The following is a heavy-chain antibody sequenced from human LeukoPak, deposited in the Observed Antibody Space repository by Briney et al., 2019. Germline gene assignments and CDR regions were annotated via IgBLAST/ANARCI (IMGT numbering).Heavy chain of an antibody. CDR3: AKVVSAVAGTTDY. D-gene: IGHD6-19*01. CDR2: ISYDGSNE. Sequence: GRSLRLSCAASGFTFSSYGMHWVRQAPGKGLEWVAVISYDGSNEYYADSVKGRFTISRDNSKNTLYLQMNSLRAEDTAVYYCAKVVSAVAGTTDYWGQGTLVTVSS. CDR1: GFTFSSYG. V-gene: IGHV3-30*18. J-gene: IGHJ4*02.